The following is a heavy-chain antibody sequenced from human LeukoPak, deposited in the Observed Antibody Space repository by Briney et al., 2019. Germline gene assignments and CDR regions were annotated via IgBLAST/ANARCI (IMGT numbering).Heavy chain of an antibody. J-gene: IGHJ5*02. D-gene: IGHD2-2*02. V-gene: IGHV1-8*01. CDR1: GYTFTSYD. Sequence: GASVKVSCKASGYTFTSYDINWVRQATGQGLEWMGWMNPNSGNTGYAQKFQGRVTMTRNTSISTAYMELSSLRSEDTAVYYCARGIDGGYCSSTSCYTGGNWFDPWGQGTLVTVSS. CDR3: ARGIDGGYCSSTSCYTGGNWFDP. CDR2: MNPNSGNT.